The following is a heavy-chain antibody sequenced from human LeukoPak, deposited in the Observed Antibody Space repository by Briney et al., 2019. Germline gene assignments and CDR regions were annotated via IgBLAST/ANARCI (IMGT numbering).Heavy chain of an antibody. Sequence: GASVKVSCKASRYTFTSYGISWVRQAPGQGLEGMGWISAYNGNTNYAQKLQGRVTMTTDTSTSTAYMELRSLRSDDTAVYYCARKRITMVRGVIESDAFDIWGQGTMVTVSS. CDR2: ISAYNGNT. V-gene: IGHV1-18*01. CDR1: RYTFTSYG. CDR3: ARKRITMVRGVIESDAFDI. D-gene: IGHD3-10*01. J-gene: IGHJ3*02.